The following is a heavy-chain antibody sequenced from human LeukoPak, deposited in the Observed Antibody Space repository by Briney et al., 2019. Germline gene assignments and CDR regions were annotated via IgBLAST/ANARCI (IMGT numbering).Heavy chain of an antibody. V-gene: IGHV4-59*12. CDR1: GGSISSFY. CDR2: IYYSGST. J-gene: IGHJ5*02. Sequence: SETLSLTCTVSGGSISSFYWSWIRQPPGKGLEWIGYIYYSGSTNYNPSLKSRVTISVDTSKNQFSLKLSSVTAADTAVYYCARRRYYYDSSGPFWFDPWGQGTLVTVSS. D-gene: IGHD3-22*01. CDR3: ARRRYYYDSSGPFWFDP.